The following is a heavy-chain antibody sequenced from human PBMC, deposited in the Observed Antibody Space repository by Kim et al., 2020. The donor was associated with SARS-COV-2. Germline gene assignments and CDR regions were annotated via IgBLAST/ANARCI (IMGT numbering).Heavy chain of an antibody. CDR2: IRSKAYGGTT. V-gene: IGHV3-49*03. CDR1: GFTFGDYA. J-gene: IGHJ4*02. Sequence: GGSLRLSCTASGFTFGDYAMSWFRQAPGKGLECVGFIRSKAYGGTTEYAASVKGRFTISRDDSKSIAYLQMNSLKTEDTAVYYCTRDQNDDILTGYITPDYWGQGTLVTVSS. CDR3: TRDQNDDILTGYITPDY. D-gene: IGHD3-9*01.